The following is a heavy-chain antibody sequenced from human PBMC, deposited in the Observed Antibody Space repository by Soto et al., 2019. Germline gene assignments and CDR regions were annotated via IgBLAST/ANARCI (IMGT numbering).Heavy chain of an antibody. CDR2: TRSKAASYST. CDR1: AFTLSDYY. Sequence: EVQLVESGGGLVQPGGSLRLACTASAFTLSDYYIDWVRQAPGKGLVWVGRTRSKAASYSTELAASVKGRFTISRDDSQDSVYLQMNSLRLEDTDVYFCATGGYDRGWLSSWGQGTLVTVSS. CDR3: ATGGYDRGWLSS. V-gene: IGHV3-72*01. D-gene: IGHD6-19*01. J-gene: IGHJ5*02.